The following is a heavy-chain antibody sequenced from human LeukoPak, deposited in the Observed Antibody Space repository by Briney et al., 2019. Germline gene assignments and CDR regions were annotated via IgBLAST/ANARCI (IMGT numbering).Heavy chain of an antibody. Sequence: TGGSLRLSCAASGFTFSSYGTHWVRQAPGKGLEWVAFIRYDGSNKYYADSVKGRFTISRDNSKNTLYLQMNSLRAEDTAVYYCAKFSEPKVWFGESVYFDYWGQGTLVTVSS. D-gene: IGHD3-10*01. CDR2: IRYDGSNK. V-gene: IGHV3-30*02. J-gene: IGHJ4*02. CDR1: GFTFSSYG. CDR3: AKFSEPKVWFGESVYFDY.